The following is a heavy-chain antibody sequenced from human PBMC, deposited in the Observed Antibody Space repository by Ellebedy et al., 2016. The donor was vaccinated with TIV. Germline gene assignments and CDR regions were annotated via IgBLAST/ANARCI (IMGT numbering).Heavy chain of an antibody. Sequence: PGGSLRLSCITSGFTFADYAMVWFRQAPGKGLEWVGFISSKRYGGRPEHAASLKGRFTISRDDSGSIASLQMNSLQSEDTGVYYCTRNPRKGGDRYPFDFWGQGTLVTVSS. CDR1: GFTFADYA. D-gene: IGHD2-21*02. CDR2: ISSKRYGGRP. J-gene: IGHJ4*02. CDR3: TRNPRKGGDRYPFDF. V-gene: IGHV3-49*03.